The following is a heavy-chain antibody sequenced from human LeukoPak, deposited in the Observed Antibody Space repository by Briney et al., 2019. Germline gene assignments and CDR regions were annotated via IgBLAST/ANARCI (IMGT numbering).Heavy chain of an antibody. Sequence: PGGSLRLSCAVSGFTFSSYEMNWVRQAPGKGLEWVSYISSSGSTIYYADSVKGRFTISRDNAKNSLYLQMNSLRAEDTAVYYCARTRVKLLWFGEYGLDDYWGQGTLVTVSS. CDR2: ISSSGSTI. D-gene: IGHD3-10*01. CDR1: GFTFSSYE. CDR3: ARTRVKLLWFGEYGLDDY. V-gene: IGHV3-48*03. J-gene: IGHJ4*02.